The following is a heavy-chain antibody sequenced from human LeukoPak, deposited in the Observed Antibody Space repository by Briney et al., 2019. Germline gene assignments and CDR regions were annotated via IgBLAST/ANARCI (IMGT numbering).Heavy chain of an antibody. J-gene: IGHJ6*02. CDR2: IIPILDIA. V-gene: IGHV1-69*04. Sequence: SVKGSCKASGGTFSTYAISWVRQAPGQGLEWMGRIIPILDIANYAQKFQGRVTIIADKSTSTAYMELSSLRSEDTAVYYCARGFDYYDSSGYHPPDVWGQGTTVTVSS. CDR3: ARGFDYYDSSGYHPPDV. D-gene: IGHD3-22*01. CDR1: GGTFSTYA.